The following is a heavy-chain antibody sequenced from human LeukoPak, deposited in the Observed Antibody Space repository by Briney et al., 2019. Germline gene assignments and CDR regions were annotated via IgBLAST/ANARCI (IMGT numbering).Heavy chain of an antibody. V-gene: IGHV1-2*06. J-gene: IGHJ4*02. CDR1: GYTFTGYY. CDR3: ARAGSGNYSYFDY. D-gene: IGHD3-10*01. CDR2: INPNSGGT. Sequence: ASVKVSCKASGYTFTGYYIHWVRQAPGQGLEWMGRINPNSGGTNYAQKFQGRVTMTRDTSISTAYMGLSRLKSDDTAVYYCARAGSGNYSYFDYWGQGTLVTVSS.